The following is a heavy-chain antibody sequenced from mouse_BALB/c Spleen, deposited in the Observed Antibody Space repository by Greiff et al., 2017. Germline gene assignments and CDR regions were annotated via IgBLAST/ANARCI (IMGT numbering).Heavy chain of an antibody. J-gene: IGHJ4*01. D-gene: IGHD2-3*01. CDR1: GFTFSSFG. Sequence: EVKLMESGGGLVQPGGSRKLSCAASGFTFSSFGMHWVRQAPEKGLEWVAYISSGSSTIYYADTVKGRFTISRDNPKNTLFLQMTSLRSEDTAMYYCARSDIYDGYYDAMDYWGQGTSVTVSS. CDR3: ARSDIYDGYYDAMDY. V-gene: IGHV5-17*02. CDR2: ISSGSSTI.